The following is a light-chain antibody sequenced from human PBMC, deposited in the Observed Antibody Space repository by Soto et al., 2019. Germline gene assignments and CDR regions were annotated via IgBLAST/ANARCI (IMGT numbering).Light chain of an antibody. Sequence: AIQMTQSPSSLSASVGDRVNITCRASQGIRNYLGWYQQKPGKAPNLMIYGASTLQSGVPSRFNGSGSGTDFTLTINSLQPEDFATYYCLHDYNYPRTFGQGTRVDVK. CDR2: GAS. CDR1: QGIRNY. CDR3: LHDYNYPRT. V-gene: IGKV1-6*01. J-gene: IGKJ1*01.